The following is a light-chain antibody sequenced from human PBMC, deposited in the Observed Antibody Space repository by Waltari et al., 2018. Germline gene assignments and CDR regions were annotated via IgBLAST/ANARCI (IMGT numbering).Light chain of an antibody. CDR2: DDR. J-gene: IGLJ2*01. V-gene: IGLV3-21*02. CDR1: NIGRNS. Sequence: SYVVTQPPSVSVAPGQTGRVTCGGYNIGRNSVNCYQQRSGQAPVLAVYDDRDRPSGIPERFSGSNSGNTATLTISRVEAGDEADYYCQVWDRSADDVLFGGGTKLTVL. CDR3: QVWDRSADDVL.